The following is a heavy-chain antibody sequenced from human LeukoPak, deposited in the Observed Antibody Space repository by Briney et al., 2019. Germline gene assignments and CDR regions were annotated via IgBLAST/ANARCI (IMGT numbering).Heavy chain of an antibody. CDR1: GGSISSSTYY. J-gene: IGHJ4*02. Sequence: PSETLSLTCTVSGGSISSSTYYWGWIRQPPGKGLEWIGYIYYSGSTNYNPSLKSRVTISVDTSTNQFSLRLTSVTAADTAVYYCARQTGSGLFILPGGQGTLVTVSS. CDR3: ARQTGSGLFILP. V-gene: IGHV4-39*01. CDR2: IYYSGST. D-gene: IGHD3/OR15-3a*01.